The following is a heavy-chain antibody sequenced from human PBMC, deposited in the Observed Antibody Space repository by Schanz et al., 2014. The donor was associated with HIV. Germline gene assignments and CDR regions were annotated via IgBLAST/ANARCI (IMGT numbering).Heavy chain of an antibody. V-gene: IGHV3-30*18. Sequence: QVHLVESGGGVVQPGRSLRLSCAASGFTFNNYGMHWVRQAPGKGLEWVAVISHNGNNDYYAESVKGRFTISRDNSKNTLDLQMNNLKPEDTAVYYCAKAGLFFGQLWLGFFDYWGQGAQVTVSS. CDR1: GFTFNNYG. CDR3: AKAGLFFGQLWLGFFDY. D-gene: IGHD3-10*01. CDR2: ISHNGNND. J-gene: IGHJ4*02.